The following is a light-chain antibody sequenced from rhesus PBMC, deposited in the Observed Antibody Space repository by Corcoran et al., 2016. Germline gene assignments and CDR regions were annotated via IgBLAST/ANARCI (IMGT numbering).Light chain of an antibody. CDR3: QHGYGTPFS. V-gene: IGKV1-74*01. J-gene: IGKJ2*01. CDR2: KAY. CDR1: ENVNNY. Sequence: DIQMTQSPSSLSASVGDRVTITCRASENVNNYLNWYQQKPGKAPKLLIYKAYTLKSGVPSRVSGSGYGTDYTFPKSSLHPKSVATYYWQHGYGTPFSFGQGAKVEIK.